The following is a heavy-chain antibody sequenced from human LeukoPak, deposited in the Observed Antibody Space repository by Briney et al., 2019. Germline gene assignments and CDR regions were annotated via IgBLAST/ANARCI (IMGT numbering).Heavy chain of an antibody. CDR2: ISGGGGST. CDR1: GFTFSSYA. V-gene: IGHV3-23*01. D-gene: IGHD2-21*01. J-gene: IGHJ5*02. Sequence: WGSLRLSCAASGFTFSSYAMSWVRQAPGKGLEWVSAISGGGGSTYYADSVKGRFTISRDNPKNTLYLQINSLRAEDTAVYYCAKYAGGLVSWGQGTLVTVSS. CDR3: AKYAGGLVS.